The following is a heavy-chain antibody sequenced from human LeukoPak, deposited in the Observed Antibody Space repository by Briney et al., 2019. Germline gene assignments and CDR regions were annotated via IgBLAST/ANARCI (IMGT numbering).Heavy chain of an antibody. CDR3: ARAGTLMAITPFDY. J-gene: IGHJ4*02. Sequence: SVKVSCKASGGTFSSYGISWVRQAPGQGLEWMGRIIPILNIANYAQKFQGRVAITADKSTSTAYMELSSLRSEDTAVYYCARAGTLMAITPFDYWGQGTLVTVSS. V-gene: IGHV1-69*04. CDR2: IIPILNIA. D-gene: IGHD5-24*01. CDR1: GGTFSSYG.